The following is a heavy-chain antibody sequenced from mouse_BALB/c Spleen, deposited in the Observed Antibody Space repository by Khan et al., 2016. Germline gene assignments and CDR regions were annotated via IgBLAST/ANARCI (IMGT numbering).Heavy chain of an antibody. D-gene: IGHD1-1*01. CDR3: ARMDGSGAWFAY. V-gene: IGHV3-6*02. CDR2: ISYDGSN. Sequence: EVQLQESGPGLVKPSQSLSLTCSVTGYSITSGYYWNWIRQFPGNKLEWMGYISYDGSNNYNPSLKNRISITRDTSKNQFFLKLNSVTTEDTAAYYGARMDGSGAWFAYWGQETLVTVSA. CDR1: GYSITSGYY. J-gene: IGHJ3*01.